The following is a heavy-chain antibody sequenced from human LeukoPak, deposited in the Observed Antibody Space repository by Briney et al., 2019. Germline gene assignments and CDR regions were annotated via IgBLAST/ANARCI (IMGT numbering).Heavy chain of an antibody. CDR2: ISWNSGSI. J-gene: IGHJ4*02. Sequence: GRSLRLSCAASGFTFDDYAMHWVRQAPGKGLEWVSGISWNSGSIGYADSVKGRFTISRDNAKNSLYLQMNSLRAEDTALYYCAKDMGGYCSSTSCYTPFDYWGQGTLVTVSS. D-gene: IGHD2-2*02. CDR3: AKDMGGYCSSTSCYTPFDY. V-gene: IGHV3-9*01. CDR1: GFTFDDYA.